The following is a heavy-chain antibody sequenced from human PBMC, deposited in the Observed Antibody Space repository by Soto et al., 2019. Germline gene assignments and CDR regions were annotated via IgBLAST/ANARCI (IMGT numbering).Heavy chain of an antibody. Sequence: GGSLRLSCAAFGFTFSPYTMHWVRQAPGKGLEWVAVISYDGNDKFYADSVKGRFTISRDNSKNTLFLQIYSLRSEDTSVYYCARGGGFCGGDCYKGGIDYWGQGALVTVSS. CDR3: ARGGGFCGGDCYKGGIDY. J-gene: IGHJ4*02. CDR2: ISYDGNDK. D-gene: IGHD2-21*02. CDR1: GFTFSPYT. V-gene: IGHV3-30-3*01.